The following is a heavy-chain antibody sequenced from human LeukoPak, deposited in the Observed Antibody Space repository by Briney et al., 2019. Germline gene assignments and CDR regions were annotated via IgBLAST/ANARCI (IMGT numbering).Heavy chain of an antibody. CDR3: ARGGRQWLLSSPYGMDV. Sequence: AETLSLTCTVSGGSISSYYWSWIRQPPGKGLEWIGYIYYSGSTNYNPSLKSRVTISVDTSKNQFSLKLSSVTAADMAVYYCARGGRQWLLSSPYGMDVWGQGTTVTVSS. J-gene: IGHJ6*02. D-gene: IGHD6-19*01. CDR2: IYYSGST. V-gene: IGHV4-59*01. CDR1: GGSISSYY.